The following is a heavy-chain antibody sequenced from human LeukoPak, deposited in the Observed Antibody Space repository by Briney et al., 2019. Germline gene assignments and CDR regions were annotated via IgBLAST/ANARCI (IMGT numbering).Heavy chain of an antibody. V-gene: IGHV5-51*01. CDR2: IYPGDSDT. J-gene: IGHJ4*02. CDR1: GYRFTTYW. CDR3: ARQGQDDSGWFDY. D-gene: IGHD6-19*01. Sequence: GESLKISCKGSGYRFTTYWIGWVRRMPGRGLEWMGIIYPGDSDTRYSPSFQGQVTISADKSISTAYLQWSSLKASDTAMYYCARQGQDDSGWFDYWGQGTLVTVSS.